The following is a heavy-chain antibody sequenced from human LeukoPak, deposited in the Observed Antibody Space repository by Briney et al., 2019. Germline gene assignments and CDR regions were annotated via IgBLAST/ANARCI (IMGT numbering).Heavy chain of an antibody. Sequence: PSETLSLTCTASGGSISSYYWSWIRQPPGKGLEWIGYIYYSGSTNYNPSLKSRVTISVDTSKNQFSLKLSSVTAADTAVYYCARGPYNTGWYLGFDYWGQGTLVTVSS. CDR1: GGSISSYY. CDR3: ARGPYNTGWYLGFDY. D-gene: IGHD6-19*01. J-gene: IGHJ4*02. CDR2: IYYSGST. V-gene: IGHV4-59*01.